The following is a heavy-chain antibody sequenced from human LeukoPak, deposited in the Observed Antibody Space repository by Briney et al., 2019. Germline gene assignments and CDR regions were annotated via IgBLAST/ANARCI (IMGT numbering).Heavy chain of an antibody. CDR1: GYTFTGYY. CDR3: ARAERTAITQDY. J-gene: IGHJ4*02. V-gene: IGHV1-18*04. CDR2: ISAYNGHT. Sequence: ASMKVPCKASGYTFTGYYMHWVRQAPGQGLEWMGWISAYNGHTKYAQKFQGRVTMTSDTSTSTAFMEVRSLTSEDTALYYCARAERTAITQDYWGQGTLVTVSS. D-gene: IGHD1-26*01.